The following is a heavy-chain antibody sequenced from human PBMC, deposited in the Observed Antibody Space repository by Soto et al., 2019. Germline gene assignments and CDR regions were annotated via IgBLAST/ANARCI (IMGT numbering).Heavy chain of an antibody. CDR2: ISSDGTDT. CDR1: GFTFNNYA. V-gene: IGHV3-30-3*01. D-gene: IGHD2-15*01. CDR3: TSAGYGTFCYSPDY. J-gene: IGHJ4*02. Sequence: QVQLVESGGGVVQPGRSLRLSCAASGFTFNNYAMHWVRQAPGKGLEWVAIISSDGTDTNYADSVKGRFTISRDNSKNTLYLQMSSLRDEDTAVYHCTSAGYGTFCYSPDYWGQGALVTVSS.